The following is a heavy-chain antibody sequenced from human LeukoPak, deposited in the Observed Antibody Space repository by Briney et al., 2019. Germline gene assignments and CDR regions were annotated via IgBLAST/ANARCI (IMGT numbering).Heavy chain of an antibody. CDR1: GGSISSGGYS. V-gene: IGHV4-30-2*01. J-gene: IGHJ4*02. CDR2: IYHSGST. CDR3: AWLEYYFDY. Sequence: SQTLSLTCAVSGGSISSGGYSWSWIRQPPGKGLEWIGYIYHSGSTYYNPSLKSRVTISVDRSKNQFSLKLSSVTAADTAVYYCAWLEYYFDYWGQGTLVTVSS. D-gene: IGHD6-19*01.